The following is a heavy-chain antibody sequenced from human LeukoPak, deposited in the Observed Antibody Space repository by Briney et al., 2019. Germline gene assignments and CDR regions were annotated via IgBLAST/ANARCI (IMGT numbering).Heavy chain of an antibody. CDR2: IYTSGNT. J-gene: IGHJ3*02. D-gene: IGHD7-27*01. CDR3: ARDRAGDSFDI. CDR1: GDSISSGNYY. Sequence: SETLSLTCTVSGDSISSGNYYWTWIRQPAGQGLEWIGRIYTSGNTNYNPSLKSPVTISMDTSKNQFSLNLNSVTAADTAVYCCARDRAGDSFDIWGQETMVTVSS. V-gene: IGHV4-61*02.